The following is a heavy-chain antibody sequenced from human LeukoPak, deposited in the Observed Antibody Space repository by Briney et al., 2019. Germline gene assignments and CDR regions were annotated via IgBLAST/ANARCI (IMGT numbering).Heavy chain of an antibody. CDR1: GFTFSSYG. V-gene: IGHV3-30*18. J-gene: IGHJ6*02. CDR3: AKDMEQQPYYGMDV. CDR2: ISYDGSNK. D-gene: IGHD6-13*01. Sequence: PGRSPRLSCAASGFTFSSYGMHWVRQAPGKGLEWVAVISYDGSNKYYADSVKGRFTISRDNAKNSLYLQMNSLRAEDTALYYCAKDMEQQPYYGMDVWGQGTTVTVSS.